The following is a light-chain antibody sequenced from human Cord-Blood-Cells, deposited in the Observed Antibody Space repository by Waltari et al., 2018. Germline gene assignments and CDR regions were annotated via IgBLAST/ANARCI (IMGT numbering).Light chain of an antibody. V-gene: IGLV1-47*01. CDR2: RNN. Sequence: QSVLTQPPSASGTPEQRVTISCSGSSSNIGSNYVYWYQQLPGTAPKLLIYRNNPRPSGVPDRFSGSKSGTSASLAISGLRSEDEADYYCAAWDDSLSGWVFGGGTKLTVL. CDR3: AAWDDSLSGWV. CDR1: SSNIGSNY. J-gene: IGLJ3*02.